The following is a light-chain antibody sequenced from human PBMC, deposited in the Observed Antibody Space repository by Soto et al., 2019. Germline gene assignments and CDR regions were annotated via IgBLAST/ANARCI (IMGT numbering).Light chain of an antibody. Sequence: EIVMTQSPATLSVSPGERATLSCRASQSVSSNLAWYQQKPGQAPRLLIYGASTRATGIPARFSGSGSGTEFTLTISSLQSEDFAVYYCLQYNSWPPFTFGPGTKVDIK. V-gene: IGKV3-15*01. CDR1: QSVSSN. CDR2: GAS. CDR3: LQYNSWPPFT. J-gene: IGKJ3*01.